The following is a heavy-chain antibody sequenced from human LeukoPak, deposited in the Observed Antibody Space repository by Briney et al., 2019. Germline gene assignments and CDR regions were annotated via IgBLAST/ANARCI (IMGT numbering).Heavy chain of an antibody. V-gene: IGHV3-30*02. D-gene: IGHD2-2*01. CDR1: GFTFSSYG. CDR2: IRYDGSNK. CDR3: AKDIGYCSSTSCYHGNDY. J-gene: IGHJ4*02. Sequence: GGSLRLSCAASGFTFSSYGMHWVRQAPGKGQEWVAFIRYDGSNKYYADSVKGRFTISRDNSKNTLYLQMNSLRAEDTAVYYCAKDIGYCSSTSCYHGNDYWGQGTLVTVSS.